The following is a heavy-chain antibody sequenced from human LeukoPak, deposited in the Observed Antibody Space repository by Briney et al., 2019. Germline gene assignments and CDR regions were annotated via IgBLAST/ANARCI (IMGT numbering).Heavy chain of an antibody. J-gene: IGHJ6*02. CDR3: AXXXXXYYHFYGMDV. CDR1: GFTFSSYW. CDR2: INDEGSST. V-gene: IGHV3-74*01. Sequence: GGSLRLSCAASGFTFSSYWMHWVRQAPGKGLVWVARINDEGSSTSYADSVKGRFTIARDNAKNTLYLRMNSLRAEDTAVYYRAXXXXXYYHFYGMDVWGQGTRVTVSS.